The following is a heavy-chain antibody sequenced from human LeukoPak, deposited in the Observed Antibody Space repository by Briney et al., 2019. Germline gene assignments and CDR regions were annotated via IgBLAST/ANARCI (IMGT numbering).Heavy chain of an antibody. V-gene: IGHV1-8*03. CDR3: AREGRGVPGAIAAVKGFDY. D-gene: IGHD6-13*01. CDR2: MNPNSGNT. CDR1: GYTFTSYD. Sequence: ASVKVSCKASGYTFTSYDINWVRQATGQGLEWVGWMNPNSGNTGYAQKFQGRVTITRNTSISTAYMELSSLRSEDTAIYYCAREGRGVPGAIAAVKGFDYWGQGTLVTVSS. J-gene: IGHJ4*02.